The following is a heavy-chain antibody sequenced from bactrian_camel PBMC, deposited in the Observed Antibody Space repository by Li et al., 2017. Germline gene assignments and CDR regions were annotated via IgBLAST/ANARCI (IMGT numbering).Heavy chain of an antibody. V-gene: IGHV3S40*01. CDR2: RYTGDDKA. CDR3: AVSTLPCHSGFFGQMIDRGY. D-gene: IGHD2*01. CDR1: GDAYSRNF. Sequence: VQLVESGGALVQAGGSLRLSCAASGDAYSRNFIGWVRQAPGKEREGVAARYTGDDKAYYADFVKGRFTISRDSAKKTWYLRMNRLNTEDTGRYYCAVSTLPCHSGFFGQMIDRGYWAQGTQVTVS. J-gene: IGHJ6*01.